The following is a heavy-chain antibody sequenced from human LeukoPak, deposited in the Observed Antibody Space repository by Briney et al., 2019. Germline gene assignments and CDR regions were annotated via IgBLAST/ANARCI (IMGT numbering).Heavy chain of an antibody. CDR2: IKQDGSEK. Sequence: PGGSLRLSCAASGFTFSSYWMSWVRQAPGKGLEWVANIKQDGSEKYYVDSVKGRFTISRDNSKNTLYLQMNSLRAEDTAVYYCAKANRYYDSSGYFTVDYWGQGTLVTVSS. J-gene: IGHJ4*02. V-gene: IGHV3-7*01. CDR3: AKANRYYDSSGYFTVDY. D-gene: IGHD3-22*01. CDR1: GFTFSSYW.